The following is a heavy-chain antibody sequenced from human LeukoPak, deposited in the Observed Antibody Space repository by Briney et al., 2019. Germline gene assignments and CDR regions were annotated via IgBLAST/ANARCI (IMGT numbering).Heavy chain of an antibody. CDR3: AKDQSILWFAFDY. D-gene: IGHD3-10*01. Sequence: PGGSLRLSCAASGFTFSNFGMHWVRQAPGRGLEWVAVVSYDGNNKYYADSVKGRFTISRDNSKTTLFLQMNSLRVEDTAVYRCAKDQSILWFAFDYWGQGALVTVSS. CDR1: GFTFSNFG. J-gene: IGHJ4*02. CDR2: VSYDGNNK. V-gene: IGHV3-30*18.